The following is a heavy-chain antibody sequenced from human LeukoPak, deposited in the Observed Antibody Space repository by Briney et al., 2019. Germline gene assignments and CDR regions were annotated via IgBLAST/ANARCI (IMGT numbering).Heavy chain of an antibody. V-gene: IGHV4-30-2*01. J-gene: IGHJ4*02. CDR1: GGSINTGGYY. CDR3: AKVTASGFFDY. CDR2: IYRTGST. Sequence: SETLSLTCTVSGGSINTGGYYWSWIRQPPGKGLEWTGYIYRTGSTYYNPSLKSRVTISLDASKKQFSLKLSSVTAADTAVYYCAKVTASGFFDYWGQGTLVTVSS. D-gene: IGHD2-21*02.